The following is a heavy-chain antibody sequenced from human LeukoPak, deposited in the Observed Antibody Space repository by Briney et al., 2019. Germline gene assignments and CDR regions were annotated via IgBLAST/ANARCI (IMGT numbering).Heavy chain of an antibody. CDR3: VRDQGGAVSY. V-gene: IGHV3-48*01. D-gene: IGHD3-16*01. CDR1: GFTFSSYS. CDR2: ISSLSGTI. Sequence: PGGSLRLSCAASGFTFSSYSMNWVRQAPGKGLEWVSYISSLSGTIYYADSVKGRFIISRDNARNSLFLLMNSLRSEDTAVYYCVRDQGGAVSYWGQGTLVTVSS. J-gene: IGHJ4*02.